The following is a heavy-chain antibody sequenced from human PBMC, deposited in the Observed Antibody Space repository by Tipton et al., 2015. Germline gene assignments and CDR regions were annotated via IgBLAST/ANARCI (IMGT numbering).Heavy chain of an antibody. Sequence: TLSLTCSVSSDSISKYYWSSIRQPPGKELEWIGYIQYSGSTNYNPSLKSRVTISVDTSKTQFSLKMSSVTASDTAVYYCARARGRHGGLFDSWGQGILVTVSS. CDR3: ARARGRHGGLFDS. J-gene: IGHJ4*02. D-gene: IGHD4-23*01. CDR2: IQYSGST. V-gene: IGHV4-59*01. CDR1: SDSISKYY.